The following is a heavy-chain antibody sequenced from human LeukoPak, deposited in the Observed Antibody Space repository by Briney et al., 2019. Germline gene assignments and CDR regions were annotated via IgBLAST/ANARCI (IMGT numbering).Heavy chain of an antibody. D-gene: IGHD3-10*01. J-gene: IGHJ4*02. CDR1: GFTFSTYA. V-gene: IGHV3-23*01. CDR2: ISGSGDST. CDR3: AKESRITMVRGVVDY. Sequence: GGSLRPSCAASGFTFSTYAMSWVRQAPGKGLEWVSAISGSGDSTYYADSVKGRLTISRDNSRNTLYLQMNSLRAEDTAVYYCAKESRITMVRGVVDYWGQGTLVTVSS.